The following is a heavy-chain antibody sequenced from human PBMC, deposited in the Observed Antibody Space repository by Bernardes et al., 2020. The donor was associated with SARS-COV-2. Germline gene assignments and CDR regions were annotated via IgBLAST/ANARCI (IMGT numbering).Heavy chain of an antibody. V-gene: IGHV4-4*07. CDR2: VFRSGIT. D-gene: IGHD3-22*01. CDR3: AREGDYDSSAYSLDY. CDR1: GGSTSTFF. Sequence: SETLSLTCSVSGGSTSTFFWSWIRKPAGKGLEWIGRVFRSGITDYNPSLQSRVTMSVDTSKNQFSLKLRSVSAADTAVYYCAREGDYDSSAYSLDYWGQGILVTVSS. J-gene: IGHJ4*02.